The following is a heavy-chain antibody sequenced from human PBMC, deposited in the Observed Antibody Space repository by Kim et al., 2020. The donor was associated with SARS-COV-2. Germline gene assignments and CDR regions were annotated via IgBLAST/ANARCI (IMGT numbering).Heavy chain of an antibody. V-gene: IGHV4-59*08. Sequence: PALENRVTISIDTSKNQFSLKLSSVTAADTAVYYCARRDCRSSTSCYEYLWGQGTLVTVSS. D-gene: IGHD2-2*01. CDR3: ARRDCRSSTSCYEYL. J-gene: IGHJ5*02.